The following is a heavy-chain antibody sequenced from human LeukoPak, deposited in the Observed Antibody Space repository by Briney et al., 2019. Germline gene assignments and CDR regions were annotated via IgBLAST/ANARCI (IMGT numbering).Heavy chain of an antibody. CDR3: ARRPFGADY. CDR2: IKEDGSEK. D-gene: IGHD3-10*01. Sequence: GGSLRLSCEASGFTFSNYWMGWVRQPPGKGLQWVANIKEDGSEKYYVDSVKGRFTISRDNAKNSVYLQMNSLRVEDTAVYYCARRPFGADYWGQGTLVTVSS. J-gene: IGHJ4*02. CDR1: GFTFSNYW. V-gene: IGHV3-7*01.